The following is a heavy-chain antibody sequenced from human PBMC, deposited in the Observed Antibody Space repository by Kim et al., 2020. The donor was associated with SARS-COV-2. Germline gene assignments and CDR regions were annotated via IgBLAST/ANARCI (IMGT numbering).Heavy chain of an antibody. D-gene: IGHD5-18*01. CDR3: ARLRGYSYGAGSGYYGMDV. J-gene: IGHJ6*02. CDR2: IIPILGIA. V-gene: IGHV1-69*04. Sequence: SSVKVSCKASGGTFSSYAISWVRQAPGQGLEWMGRIIPILGIANYAQKFQGRVTITADKSTSTAYMELSSLRSEDTAVYYCARLRGYSYGAGSGYYGMDVWGQGTTVTVSS. CDR1: GGTFSSYA.